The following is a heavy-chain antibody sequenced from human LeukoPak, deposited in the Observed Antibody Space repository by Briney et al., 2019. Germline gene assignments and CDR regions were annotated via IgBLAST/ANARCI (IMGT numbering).Heavy chain of an antibody. D-gene: IGHD3-22*01. Sequence: PSETLSLTCTVSGGSISSSSYYWGWIRQPPGKGLEWIGYIYYSGSTNYNPSLKSRVTISVDTSKNQFSLKLSSVTAADTAVYYYARDRRDYDSSGYPVDAFDIWGQGTMVTVSS. CDR3: ARDRRDYDSSGYPVDAFDI. CDR1: GGSISSSSYY. J-gene: IGHJ3*02. V-gene: IGHV4-61*01. CDR2: IYYSGST.